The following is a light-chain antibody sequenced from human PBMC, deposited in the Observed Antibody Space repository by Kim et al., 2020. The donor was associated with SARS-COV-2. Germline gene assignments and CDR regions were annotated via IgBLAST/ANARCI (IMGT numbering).Light chain of an antibody. CDR3: QAWDSSTVV. V-gene: IGLV3-1*01. J-gene: IGLJ2*01. Sequence: SVSPGQTASITGSGDKLGDKYACWYQQKPCQSPVLVIYQDSKRPSGIPERFSGSNSGNTATLTISGTQAMDEADYYCQAWDSSTVVFGGGTQLTV. CDR2: QDS. CDR1: KLGDKY.